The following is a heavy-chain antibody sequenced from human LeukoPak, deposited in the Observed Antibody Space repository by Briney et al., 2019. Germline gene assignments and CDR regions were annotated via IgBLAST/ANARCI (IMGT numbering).Heavy chain of an antibody. CDR3: VGRPMIVARVFDY. D-gene: IGHD3-22*01. CDR1: GFTFSSYG. Sequence: GGSLRLSCAASGFTFSSYGMHWVRQAPGKGLEWVAVISYGGSNKYYADSVKGRFTISRDNSKNTLYLQMNSLRAEDTAVYYCVGRPMIVARVFDYWGQGTLVTVSS. CDR2: ISYGGSNK. J-gene: IGHJ4*02. V-gene: IGHV3-30*03.